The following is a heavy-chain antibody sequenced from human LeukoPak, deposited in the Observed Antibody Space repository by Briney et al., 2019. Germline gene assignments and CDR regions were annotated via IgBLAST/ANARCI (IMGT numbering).Heavy chain of an antibody. CDR1: GGSFSGYY. CDR2: INHSGST. V-gene: IGHV4-34*01. CDR3: ARARSLYDFWSGYYGIYFDY. J-gene: IGHJ4*02. Sequence: PSETLSLTCAVYGGSFSGYYWSWIRQPPGKGLEWIGEINHSGSTNYNPSLKSRVTISVDTSKNQFSLKLSSVTAADTAVYYCARARSLYDFWSGYYGIYFDYWGQGTLVTVSS. D-gene: IGHD3-3*01.